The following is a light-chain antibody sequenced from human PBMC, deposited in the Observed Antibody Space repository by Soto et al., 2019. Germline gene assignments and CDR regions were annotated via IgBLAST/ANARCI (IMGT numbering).Light chain of an antibody. J-gene: IGLJ2*01. CDR1: SSDVGSYNL. V-gene: IGLV2-23*02. Sequence: QSALTQPASVSGSPGQSITISCTGTSSDVGSYNLVSWYQQHPGKAPKLMIYEVTKRPSGVSNRFSGSKSGNTASLTISGLQSEDEADYYCCSYAGSSTSRVFGGGPKLTVL. CDR3: CSYAGSSTSRV. CDR2: EVT.